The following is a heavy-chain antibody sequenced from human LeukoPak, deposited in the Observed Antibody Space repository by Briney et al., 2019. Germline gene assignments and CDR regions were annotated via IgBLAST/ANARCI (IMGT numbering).Heavy chain of an antibody. CDR2: INGGGNTT. J-gene: IGHJ6*03. Sequence: GGSLRLSCAASGSAFSSFAMGWVRQSPGKGLEWLSTINGGGNTTFYADSVKGRFTISRDNSKNTLYLHMDSLRPDDTAIYYCTKELHVAVAVADYYYFYMDVWGRGTAVSVSS. CDR3: TKELHVAVAVADYYYFYMDV. D-gene: IGHD6-19*01. CDR1: GSAFSSFA. V-gene: IGHV3-23*01.